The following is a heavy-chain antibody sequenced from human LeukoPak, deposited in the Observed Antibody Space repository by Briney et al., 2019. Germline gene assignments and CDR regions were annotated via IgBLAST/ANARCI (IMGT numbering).Heavy chain of an antibody. CDR1: GFTFSSYW. D-gene: IGHD5-18*01. CDR2: INSDGSIT. CDR3: ARDAVDTANAV. J-gene: IGHJ6*02. Sequence: GGSLRLSCAASGFTFSSYWMHWVRQAPGKGLVWVSRINSDGSITSYADSVKGRFTISRDNAKNTLYLQMNSLRAEDTAVYYCARDAVDTANAVWGQGTTVTVSS. V-gene: IGHV3-74*01.